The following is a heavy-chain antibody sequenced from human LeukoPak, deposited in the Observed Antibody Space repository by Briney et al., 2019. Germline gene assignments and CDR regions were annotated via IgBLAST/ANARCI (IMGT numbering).Heavy chain of an antibody. CDR2: IIPIFGTA. CDR3: ARGNYDFWSGYSLGDAFDI. Sequence: SVKVSCKASGYTFTSYDIIWVRQAPGQGLEWMGGIIPIFGTANYAQKFQGRVTITADESTSTAYMELSSLRSEDTAVYYCARGNYDFWSGYSLGDAFDIWGQGTMVTVSS. J-gene: IGHJ3*02. V-gene: IGHV1-69*13. D-gene: IGHD3-3*01. CDR1: GYTFTSYD.